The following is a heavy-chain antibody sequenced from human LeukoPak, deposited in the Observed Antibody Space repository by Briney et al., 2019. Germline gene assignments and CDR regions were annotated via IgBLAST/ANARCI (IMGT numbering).Heavy chain of an antibody. CDR3: ARERIFSGYNYGMDV. CDR1: GFTFSDYY. J-gene: IGHJ6*02. V-gene: IGHV3-11*01. D-gene: IGHD7-27*01. CDR2: ISSSGSTI. Sequence: GGSLRLSCAASGFTFSDYYMSWIRQAPGKGLEWVSYISSSGSTIYYADSVKGRFTISRDNAKNPLYLQMNSLRAEDTAAYYCARERIFSGYNYGMDVWGQGTTVAVSS.